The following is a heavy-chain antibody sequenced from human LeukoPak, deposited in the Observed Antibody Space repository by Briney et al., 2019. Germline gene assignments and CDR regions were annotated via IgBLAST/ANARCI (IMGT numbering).Heavy chain of an antibody. Sequence: ASVKVSCKASGYTFTGYYMHLVRQAPGQGLEWMGWINPNSGGTNYAQKFQGWVTMTRDTSISTAYMELSRLRSDDTAVYYCARDVYSGYYYYGMDVWGQGTTVTVSS. CDR1: GYTFTGYY. J-gene: IGHJ6*02. V-gene: IGHV1-2*04. CDR2: INPNSGGT. CDR3: ARDVYSGYYYYGMDV. D-gene: IGHD5-12*01.